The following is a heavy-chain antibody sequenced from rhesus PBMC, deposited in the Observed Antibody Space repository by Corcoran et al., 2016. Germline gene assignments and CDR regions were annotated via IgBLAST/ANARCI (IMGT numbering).Heavy chain of an antibody. CDR1: GYSISSNY. CDR2: IYCSSGST. CDR3: AREGFSGYSYAFDF. V-gene: IGHV4-147*01. Sequence: QVQLQESGPGLVKPSETLSLTCAVSGYSISSNYWSWIRQPPGKGLEWIGYIYCSSGSTYSNPSLTSRVIISTDTSKNQFSLKLSSVTAADTAVYYCAREGFSGYSYAFDFWGQGLRVTVSS. D-gene: IGHD5-24*01. J-gene: IGHJ3*01.